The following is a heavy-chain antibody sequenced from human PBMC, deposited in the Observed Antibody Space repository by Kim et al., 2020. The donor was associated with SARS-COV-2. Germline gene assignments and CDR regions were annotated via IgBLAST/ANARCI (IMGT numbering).Heavy chain of an antibody. CDR1: GGTFSSYA. V-gene: IGHV1-69*13. CDR3: ARGVGGYSYGYYYYYGMDV. J-gene: IGHJ6*02. D-gene: IGHD5-18*01. CDR2: IIPIFGTA. Sequence: SVKVSCKASGGTFSSYAISWVRQAPGQGLEWMGGIIPIFGTANYAQKFQGRVTITADESTSTAYMELSSLRSEDTAVYYCARGVGGYSYGYYYYYGMDVWGQGTTVTVSS.